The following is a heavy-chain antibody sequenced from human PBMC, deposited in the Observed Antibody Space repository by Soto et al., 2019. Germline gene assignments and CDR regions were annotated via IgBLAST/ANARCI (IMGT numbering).Heavy chain of an antibody. D-gene: IGHD3-10*01. CDR3: ARQGGEYNTMSDY. J-gene: IGHJ4*02. Sequence: GESLKISCKGSVNIFGNSWIGWVRQTPGKGLEWMGMIYPGDSDARYSPSFEGQVTFSVDKSINTAYLQWNSLKASDTAMYYCARQGGEYNTMSDYWGQGTLVTVSS. CDR2: IYPGDSDA. V-gene: IGHV5-51*01. CDR1: VNIFGNSW.